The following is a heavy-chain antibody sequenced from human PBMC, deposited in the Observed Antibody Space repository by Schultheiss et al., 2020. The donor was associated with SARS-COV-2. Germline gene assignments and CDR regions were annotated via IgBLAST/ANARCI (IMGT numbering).Heavy chain of an antibody. D-gene: IGHD2/OR15-2a*01. CDR1: GFTVSSNY. CDR2: IWYDVSNK. V-gene: IGHV3-33*08. Sequence: LKISCAASGFTVSSNYMSRVRQAPGKGLEWVAVIWYDVSNKYYADPVKGRFTISRDNSKNTLYLQMHSLRVEDTAVYYCARGRTTARGMDVWGQGTTVTVSS. CDR3: ARGRTTARGMDV. J-gene: IGHJ6*02.